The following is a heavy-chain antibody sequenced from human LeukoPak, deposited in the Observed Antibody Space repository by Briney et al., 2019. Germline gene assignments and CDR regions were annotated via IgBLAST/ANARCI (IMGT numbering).Heavy chain of an antibody. D-gene: IGHD6-6*01. V-gene: IGHV4-38-2*01. J-gene: IGHJ5*02. Sequence: SETLSLTCAVSGYSINSGYYWGWIRQPPGKGLEWIGSIYHSGNTYYNPSLKSRVTISVDTSKNQFSLKLNSVTAADTAVYYCAGRLSHSSSVWFDPWGQGTLVTVSS. CDR1: GYSINSGYY. CDR2: IYHSGNT. CDR3: AGRLSHSSSVWFDP.